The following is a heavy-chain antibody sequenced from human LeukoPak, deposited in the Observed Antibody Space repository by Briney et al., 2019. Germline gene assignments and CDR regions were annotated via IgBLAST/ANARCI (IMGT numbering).Heavy chain of an antibody. D-gene: IGHD1-1*01. CDR3: AFGGGTTGLFDY. CDR2: VSSSSSIT. Sequence: GGSLRLSCAASGFTFSRHNMSWVRQAPGKGLEWFSYVSSSSSITYYADSVKGRFTISRDNAKNSLYLQMNSLRVEDTAVYYCAFGGGTTGLFDYWGQGTLVTVSS. CDR1: GFTFSRHN. V-gene: IGHV3-48*04. J-gene: IGHJ4*02.